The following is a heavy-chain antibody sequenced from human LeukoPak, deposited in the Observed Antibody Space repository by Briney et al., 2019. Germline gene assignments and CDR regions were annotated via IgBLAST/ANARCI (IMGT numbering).Heavy chain of an antibody. V-gene: IGHV3-64*01. J-gene: IGHJ4*02. CDR3: ARGGYSYAVDY. CDR1: GSTFSSYA. Sequence: GGYLRLSCAASGSTFSSYAMHWVRQAPGKGLEYVSAISSNGGSTYYANSVKGRFTISRDNSKNPLYLQMGSLRAEDMAVYYCARGGYSYAVDYWGQGTLVTVSS. CDR2: ISSNGGST. D-gene: IGHD5-18*01.